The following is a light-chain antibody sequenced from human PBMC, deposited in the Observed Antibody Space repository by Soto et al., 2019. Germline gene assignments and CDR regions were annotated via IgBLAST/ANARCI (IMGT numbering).Light chain of an antibody. CDR1: STDFVSYNR. V-gene: IGLV2-18*01. J-gene: IGLJ2*01. CDR3: SLYAGSNNLV. CDR2: EAS. Sequence: QSVLTQPPSVSGSPGQSVTISCTGTSTDFVSYNRVSWYQQPPGTAPKLIIYEASNRPSGVPDRFSGSKSGNTASLTISGLQAADEADYYCSLYAGSNNLVFGGGTKLTVL.